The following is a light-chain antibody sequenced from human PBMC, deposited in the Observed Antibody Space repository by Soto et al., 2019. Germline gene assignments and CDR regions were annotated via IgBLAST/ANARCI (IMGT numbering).Light chain of an antibody. J-gene: IGKJ1*01. CDR3: QQSYSTPWT. CDR2: AAS. CDR1: QSISSY. V-gene: IGKV1-39*01. Sequence: IQMTQSPSSLSASVGDRVTITCRASQSISSYLNWYQQKPGKAPTLLLYAASSLQSGVPSRVSGSGSGTDFTLTISSLQPEDVATDYGQQSYSTPWTFGQGTKVEIK.